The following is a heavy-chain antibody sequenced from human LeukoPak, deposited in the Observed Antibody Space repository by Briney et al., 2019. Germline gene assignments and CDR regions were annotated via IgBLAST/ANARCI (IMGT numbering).Heavy chain of an antibody. CDR3: ARGPGALDY. CDR1: GFXFSRYG. CDR2: ISHEGTNR. Sequence: GRSLRLSCLASGFXFSRYGIHWVRPPPGKGREGVALISHEGTNRSHADSVKGRFTISRDNSNNTLYLQMSSLRAEDTAVYYCARGPGALDYWGQGALVTVSS. V-gene: IGHV3-30*03. D-gene: IGHD2-2*01. J-gene: IGHJ4*02.